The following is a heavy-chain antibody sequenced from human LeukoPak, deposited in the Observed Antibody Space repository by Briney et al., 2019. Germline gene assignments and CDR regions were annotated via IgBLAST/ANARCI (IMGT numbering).Heavy chain of an antibody. Sequence: GASVKVSCKASGDTFSSYAISWVRQAPGQGLEWIGGIIPIFGTANYAQTCQGRVTITADESTSTAYMELSSLRSEDKAVYYCARVLTPSGYYGYYYYYMDVWGKGTTVTVSS. CDR3: ARVLTPSGYYGYYYYYMDV. CDR1: GDTFSSYA. V-gene: IGHV1-69*13. CDR2: IIPIFGTA. D-gene: IGHD3-22*01. J-gene: IGHJ6*03.